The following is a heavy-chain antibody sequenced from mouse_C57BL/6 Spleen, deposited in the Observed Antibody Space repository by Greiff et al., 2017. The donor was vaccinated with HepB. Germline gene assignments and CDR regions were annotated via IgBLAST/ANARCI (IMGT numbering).Heavy chain of an antibody. CDR1: GYTFTSHS. J-gene: IGHJ4*01. CDR3: TRSSEHHLSAKDE. CDR2: IDPSDSYT. D-gene: IGHD3-2*02. V-gene: IGHV1-50*01. Sequence: QVQLQQPGAELVKPGASVKLSCKASGYTFTSHSMQWVKQRPGQGLEWIGEIDPSDSYTNYNQKFKAKATLTVDTSSSTAYMQLSSLKSEDSAVYSCTRSSEHHLSAKDEWGQGTSVTVSS.